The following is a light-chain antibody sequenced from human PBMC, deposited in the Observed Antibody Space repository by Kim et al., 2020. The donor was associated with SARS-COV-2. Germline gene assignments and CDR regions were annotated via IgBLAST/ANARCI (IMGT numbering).Light chain of an antibody. Sequence: DIQMTQSPSSVSASVGDRVTITCRASQGIGSYLDWYQQKLGKAPKLLIYAASNLQSGVPSRFSGSGSGTDFTFTISSLQPEDFATYFCQQDNSFPRTFGRGTKVDIK. CDR3: QQDNSFPRT. CDR2: AAS. CDR1: QGIGSY. V-gene: IGKV1-12*01. J-gene: IGKJ3*01.